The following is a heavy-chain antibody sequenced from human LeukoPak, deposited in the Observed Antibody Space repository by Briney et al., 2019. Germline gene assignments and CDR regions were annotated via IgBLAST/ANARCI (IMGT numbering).Heavy chain of an antibody. CDR3: ATKYSGSLRYDYYYYMDV. Sequence: GASVKVSCKASGYTFTGYYMHWVRQAPGQGLEWMGWINPNSGGTNYAQKFQGRVTMTRDTSISTAYMELSRLRSDDTAVYYCATKYSGSLRYDYYYYMDVWGKGTTVTISS. V-gene: IGHV1-2*02. D-gene: IGHD6-6*01. J-gene: IGHJ6*03. CDR2: INPNSGGT. CDR1: GYTFTGYY.